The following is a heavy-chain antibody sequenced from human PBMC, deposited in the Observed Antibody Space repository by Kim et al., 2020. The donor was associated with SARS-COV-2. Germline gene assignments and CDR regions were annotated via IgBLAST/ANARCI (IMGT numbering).Heavy chain of an antibody. V-gene: IGHV3-23*03. CDR2: IYSGGHRV. CDR1: GFTFARYA. Sequence: GGSLRLSCAGSGFTFARYAMTWVRQAPGKGLEWVSIIYSGGHRVEYADSVKGRFSISRDNSKSTVFLEMRSLRANDTGVYYCILEDSTLTWGQGTRVTVSS. J-gene: IGHJ5*02. D-gene: IGHD2-15*01. CDR3: ILEDSTLT.